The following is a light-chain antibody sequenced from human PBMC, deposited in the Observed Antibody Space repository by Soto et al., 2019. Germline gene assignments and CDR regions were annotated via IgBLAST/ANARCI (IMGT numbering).Light chain of an antibody. V-gene: IGKV3D-20*01. Sequence: EIVLTQSPATLSLSPGERASLSGGAIQSFSSNYLAWYQQKPGLAPRLLIYDASSRATGIPDRFSGSGSGTDFTLTISRLEPEDFAVYYCQQYGSSPALTFGGGTKVDIK. J-gene: IGKJ4*01. CDR2: DAS. CDR1: QSFSSNY. CDR3: QQYGSSPALT.